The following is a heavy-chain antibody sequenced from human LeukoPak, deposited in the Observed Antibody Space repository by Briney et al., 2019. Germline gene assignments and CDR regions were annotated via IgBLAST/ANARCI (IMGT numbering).Heavy chain of an antibody. D-gene: IGHD6-13*01. V-gene: IGHV4-34*01. CDR3: ARLGIAAAGHDY. J-gene: IGHJ4*02. CDR2: INHSGST. Sequence: PSETLSLTCAVYGGSFSGYYWSWIRQPPGKGLEWIGEINHSGSTNYNPSLKSRVTISVDTSKNQFSLKLSSVTAADTAVYYCARLGIAAAGHDYWGQGTLVTVSS. CDR1: GGSFSGYY.